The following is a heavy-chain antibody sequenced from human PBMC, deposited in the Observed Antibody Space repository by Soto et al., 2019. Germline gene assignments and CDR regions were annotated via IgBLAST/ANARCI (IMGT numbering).Heavy chain of an antibody. CDR2: IIPKLGSA. D-gene: IGHD2-21*01. J-gene: IGHJ4*02. CDR3: ARGGDGYNFSAAY. Sequence: QVQLVQSGAEVKKPGSSVQVSCKPSGGGNLRDYRTTWVRQAPGQGLEWMGGIIPKLGSANYAQNFQGRVTFTADESTCTVYMELRSLRTEDTAVYYCARGGDGYNFSAAYWGQGTPVPVSS. V-gene: IGHV1-69*01. CDR1: GGGNLRDYR.